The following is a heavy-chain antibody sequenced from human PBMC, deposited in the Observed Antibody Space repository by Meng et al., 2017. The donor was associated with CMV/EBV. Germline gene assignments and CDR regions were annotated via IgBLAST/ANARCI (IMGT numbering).Heavy chain of an antibody. Sequence: SETLSLTCTVSGYSISSGYYWGWIRQPPGKGPEWIGSIFHNGNTYYNPSLESRVTMSVDTSKNQFSLKLTSVTAADTAVYYCARVWGEYWGQGTLVTVSS. CDR3: ARVWGEY. D-gene: IGHD7-27*01. CDR2: IFHNGNT. J-gene: IGHJ4*02. V-gene: IGHV4-38-2*02. CDR1: GYSISSGYY.